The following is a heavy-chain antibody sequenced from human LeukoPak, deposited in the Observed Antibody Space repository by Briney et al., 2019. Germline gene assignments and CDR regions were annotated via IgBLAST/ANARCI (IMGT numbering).Heavy chain of an antibody. V-gene: IGHV3-21*01. CDR2: ISSSSSYI. CDR3: ARERGGYCSGSSCSNAIDY. J-gene: IGHJ4*02. CDR1: GFTFSSYS. Sequence: GGSLRLSCAASGFTFSSYSMNWVRQAPGKGLEWVSSISSSSSYIYYADSVKGLFTISRDNAKNSLYLQMNSLRAEDTAVYYCARERGGYCSGSSCSNAIDYWGQGTLVTVSS. D-gene: IGHD2-15*01.